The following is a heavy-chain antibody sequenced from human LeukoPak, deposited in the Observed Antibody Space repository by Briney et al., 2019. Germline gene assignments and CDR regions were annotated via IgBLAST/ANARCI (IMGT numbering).Heavy chain of an antibody. Sequence: ASVKVSCKASGYTFTNYGISWVRQAPGQGLEWMGWISAYNGNTNYAQKLQGRVTMTTDTSTSTAYMELRSLRSDDTAVYYCARDPGYSGFETRGWFDPWGQGTLVTVSS. CDR3: ARDPGYSGFETRGWFDP. J-gene: IGHJ5*02. D-gene: IGHD5-12*01. CDR1: GYTFTNYG. CDR2: ISAYNGNT. V-gene: IGHV1-18*01.